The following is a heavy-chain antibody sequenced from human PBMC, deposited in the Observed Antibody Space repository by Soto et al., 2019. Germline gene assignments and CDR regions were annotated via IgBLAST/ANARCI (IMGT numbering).Heavy chain of an antibody. D-gene: IGHD2-2*01. CDR3: ARGADCSSTSCPYYYYYYMDV. Sequence: SETLSLTCTVSGGSISSYYWSWIRQPPGKGLEWIGYIYYSGSTNYNPSLKSRVTISVDTSKNQFSLKLSSVTAADTAVYYCARGADCSSTSCPYYYYYYMDVWGKGTTVTVSS. J-gene: IGHJ6*03. CDR1: GGSISSYY. CDR2: IYYSGST. V-gene: IGHV4-59*01.